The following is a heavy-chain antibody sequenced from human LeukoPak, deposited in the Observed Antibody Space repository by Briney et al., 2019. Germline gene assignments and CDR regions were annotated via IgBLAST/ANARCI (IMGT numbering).Heavy chain of an antibody. J-gene: IGHJ3*02. CDR1: GFTFSSYW. Sequence: GGCLRLSCVASGFTFSSYWMSWVRQAPGKGLEWVAKIKEDGGEKYYVDSVKGRFTLSRDNAKNSLYLQMSSLGAEDTAVYYCAREKLDYVWGSYRPGAFDIWGQGTVVTVSS. CDR2: IKEDGGEK. CDR3: AREKLDYVWGSYRPGAFDI. V-gene: IGHV3-7*01. D-gene: IGHD3-16*02.